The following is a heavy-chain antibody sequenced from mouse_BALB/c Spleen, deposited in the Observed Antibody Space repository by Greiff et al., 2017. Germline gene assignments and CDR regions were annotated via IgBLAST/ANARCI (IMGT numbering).Heavy chain of an antibody. CDR1: GYAFSSYW. CDR2: IYPSDSYT. J-gene: IGHJ2*01. CDR3: TLFDY. Sequence: VKLMESGAELVRPGSSVKISCKASGYAFSSYWMNWVKQRPGQGLEWIGNIYPSDSYTNYNQKFKDKATLTVDKSSSTAYMQLSSPTSEDSAVYYCTLFDYWGQGTTLTVSS. V-gene: IGHV1S126*01.